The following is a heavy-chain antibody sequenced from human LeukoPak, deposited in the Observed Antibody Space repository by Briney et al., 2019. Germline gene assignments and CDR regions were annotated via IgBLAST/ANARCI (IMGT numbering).Heavy chain of an antibody. CDR3: ARAVGSSGCDY. CDR2: ISQDGSEK. D-gene: IGHD3-22*01. Sequence: GGSLRLSCAASGFTFNNYWLTWVRQAPGKGLEWVAKISQDGSEKYYVDSVKGRFTISRDSGKNSLYLQMNSLRVGDTAVYYCARAVGSSGCDYWGQGTLVTVSS. CDR1: GFTFNNYW. J-gene: IGHJ4*02. V-gene: IGHV3-7*01.